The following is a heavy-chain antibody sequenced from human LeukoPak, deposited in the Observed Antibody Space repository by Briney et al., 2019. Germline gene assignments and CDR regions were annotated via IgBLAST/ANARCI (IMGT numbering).Heavy chain of an antibody. D-gene: IGHD2-2*02. CDR3: ARDYCSSTSCYSGAFDY. J-gene: IGHJ4*02. Sequence: GGSLRLSCAASGFTFSRSWMIWVRQAPGKGLEWVSYISSSGSTIYYADSVKGRFTISRDNAKNSLYLQMNSLRAEDTAVYCCARDYCSSTSCYSGAFDYWGQGTLVTVSS. CDR1: GFTFSRSW. CDR2: ISSSGSTI. V-gene: IGHV3-48*03.